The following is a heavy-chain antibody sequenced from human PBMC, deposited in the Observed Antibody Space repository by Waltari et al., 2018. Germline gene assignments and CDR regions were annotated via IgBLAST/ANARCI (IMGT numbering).Heavy chain of an antibody. J-gene: IGHJ6*02. CDR1: GGTFSSYT. CDR2: IIPILGIA. CDR3: ARDRASLSSTAIRYYYGMDV. V-gene: IGHV1-69*09. D-gene: IGHD5-18*01. Sequence: QVQLVQSGAEVKKPGASVKVSCKASGGTFSSYTISWVRQAPGQGLEWMGRIIPILGIANYAQKFQGRVTITADKATSTAYMELSSLRSEDTAVYYCARDRASLSSTAIRYYYGMDVWGQGTTVTVSS.